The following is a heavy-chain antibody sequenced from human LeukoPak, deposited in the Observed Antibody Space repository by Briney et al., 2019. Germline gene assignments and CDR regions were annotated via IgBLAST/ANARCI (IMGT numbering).Heavy chain of an antibody. J-gene: IGHJ2*01. Sequence: GGSLRLSCAASGFTFTNYWMFWVRQAPGKGLVWVSRINSDGSRTSYADSVKGRFTISRDNAKNTLYLQMNSLRAEDTAVYYCATVLRGFDLWGRGTLVTVSS. CDR1: GFTFTNYW. CDR2: INSDGSRT. CDR3: ATVLRGFDL. D-gene: IGHD4-17*01. V-gene: IGHV3-74*01.